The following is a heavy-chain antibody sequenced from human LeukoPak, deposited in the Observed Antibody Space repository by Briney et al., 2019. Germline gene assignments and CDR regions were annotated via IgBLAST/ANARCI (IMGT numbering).Heavy chain of an antibody. CDR2: SYHSGST. D-gene: IGHD6-13*01. V-gene: IGHV4-30-2*01. CDR3: ARRRKGGYSSSWLYWYFDL. J-gene: IGHJ2*01. Sequence: PSQTLSLTCAVSGRSISSGGYSWSWIRQPPGKGLEWIGYSYHSGSTYYNSSLKSRGTISVDRSKNQLSLKLSSVTAADTAVNYCARRRKGGYSSSWLYWYFDLWGRGTLVTVSS. CDR1: GRSISSGGYS.